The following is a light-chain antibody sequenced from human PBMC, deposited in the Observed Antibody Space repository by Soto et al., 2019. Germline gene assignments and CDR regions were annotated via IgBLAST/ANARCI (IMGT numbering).Light chain of an antibody. CDR1: QSVSSSY. CDR3: QQYGGSPQT. Sequence: EIVLTQSPGTLSLSPGERATLSCRASQSVSSSYLAWYQQKPGQAPRLLIYGASSRATGIPDRFSGSGSGTDFTIPISRLEPEDFAVYYCQQYGGSPQTFGQGTRWISN. CDR2: GAS. J-gene: IGKJ1*01. V-gene: IGKV3-20*01.